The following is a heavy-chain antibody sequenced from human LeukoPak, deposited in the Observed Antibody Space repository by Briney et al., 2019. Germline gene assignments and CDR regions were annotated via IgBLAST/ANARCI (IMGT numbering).Heavy chain of an antibody. CDR2: ISSSGSTI. CDR1: GFTFSSYE. Sequence: GGSLRLSCAASGFTFSSYETNWVRQAPGKGLEWVSYISSSGSTIYYADSAKGRFTISRDNAKNSLYLQMNSLRTEDTAVYYCAPQQYYYGSGSWSWFDPWGQGTLVTVSS. CDR3: APQQYYYGSGSWSWFDP. D-gene: IGHD3-10*01. V-gene: IGHV3-48*03. J-gene: IGHJ5*02.